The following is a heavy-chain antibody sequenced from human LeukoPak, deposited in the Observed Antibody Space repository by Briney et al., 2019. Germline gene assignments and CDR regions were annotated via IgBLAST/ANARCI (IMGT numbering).Heavy chain of an antibody. J-gene: IGHJ6*03. CDR3: AKVSAAAGTDYYYYMDV. D-gene: IGHD6-13*01. Sequence: GGSLRLSCAASGFTFSSYGMHWVRQAPGKGLEWVAFIRYDGSNKYYADSVKGRFTISRDNSKNTLYLQMNSLRVEDTAVYYCAKVSAAAGTDYYYYMDVWGKGTTVTVSS. V-gene: IGHV3-30*02. CDR2: IRYDGSNK. CDR1: GFTFSSYG.